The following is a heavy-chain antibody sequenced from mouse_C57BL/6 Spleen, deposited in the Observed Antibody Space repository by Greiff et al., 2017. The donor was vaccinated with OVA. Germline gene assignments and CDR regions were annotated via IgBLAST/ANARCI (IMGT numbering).Heavy chain of an antibody. CDR3: ARDYLYYFDY. J-gene: IGHJ2*01. D-gene: IGHD2-4*01. V-gene: IGHV1-80*01. Sequence: LQESGAELVKPGASVKISCKASGYAFSSYWMNWVKQRPGKGLEWIGQIYPGDGDTNYNGKFKGKATLTADKSYSTAYMQLSSLTSEDSAVYFCARDYLYYFDYWGQGTTLTVSS. CDR1: GYAFSSYW. CDR2: IYPGDGDT.